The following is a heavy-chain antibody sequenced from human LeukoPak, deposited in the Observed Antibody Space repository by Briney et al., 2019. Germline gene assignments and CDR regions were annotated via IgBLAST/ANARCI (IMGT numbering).Heavy chain of an antibody. CDR1: GGSISSSNW. Sequence: SETLSLTCAVSGGSISSSNWWSWVRQPPGKGLEWIGEIYHSGSTNYNPSLKSRVTISVDKSKNQFSLKLSSVTAADTAVYYCATQQRGFIAAASSFDYWGQGTLVTVSS. V-gene: IGHV4-4*02. J-gene: IGHJ4*02. CDR2: IYHSGST. D-gene: IGHD6-13*01. CDR3: ATQQRGFIAAASSFDY.